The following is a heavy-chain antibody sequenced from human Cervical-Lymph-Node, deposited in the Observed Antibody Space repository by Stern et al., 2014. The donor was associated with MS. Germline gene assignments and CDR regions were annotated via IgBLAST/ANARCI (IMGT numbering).Heavy chain of an antibody. D-gene: IGHD4-23*01. J-gene: IGHJ1*01. CDR1: GFTFSSSG. CDR2: IYFDGSNI. Sequence: MQLVESGGGVVQPGRSLRLSCAASGFTFSSSGMHWVRQAQGKGLEWLAIIYFDGSNIYYADSVKGRFTISRDNSKNTLYLQMNSLRAEDTAVYYCAREGGNTAEYFQHWGQGTLVTVSS. V-gene: IGHV3-33*01. CDR3: AREGGNTAEYFQH.